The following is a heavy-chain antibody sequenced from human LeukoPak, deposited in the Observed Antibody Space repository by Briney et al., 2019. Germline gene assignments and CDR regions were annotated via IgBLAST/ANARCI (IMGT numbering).Heavy chain of an antibody. CDR1: GFTFSSYA. CDR3: TKAPTVITFGY. CDR2: ISGSGGST. V-gene: IGHV3-23*01. D-gene: IGHD4-11*01. J-gene: IGHJ4*02. Sequence: GGSLRLSCAASGFTFSSYAMSWVRQAPGKGLEWVSSISGSGGSTYYADSVKGRFTISRDNSKNTLYLQMNSLRAEDTAVYYCTKAPTVITFGYRGQGTLVTVSS.